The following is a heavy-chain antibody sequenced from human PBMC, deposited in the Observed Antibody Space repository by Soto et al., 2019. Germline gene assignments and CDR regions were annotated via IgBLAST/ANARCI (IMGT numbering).Heavy chain of an antibody. CDR2: MNPNSGNT. V-gene: IGHV1-8*01. CDR3: AREREAYYYDCSVGDYYYYYGMDV. CDR1: GYTFTSYD. D-gene: IGHD3-22*01. Sequence: ASVNVSCKASGYTFTSYDINWVRQATGQGLEWMGWMNPNSGNTGYAQKFQGRVTMTRNTSISTAYMELSSLRSEDTAVYYCAREREAYYYDCSVGDYYYYYGMDVWGQGTTVLGSS. J-gene: IGHJ6*02.